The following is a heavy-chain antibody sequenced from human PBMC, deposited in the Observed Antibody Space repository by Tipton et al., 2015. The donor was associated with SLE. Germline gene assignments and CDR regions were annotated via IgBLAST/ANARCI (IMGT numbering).Heavy chain of an antibody. Sequence: SLRLSCVSSGFAFSNHPMDWVRQAPGKAPEWVALISYDGNRKHYADSVKGRFTVSRDNSKSAVFLQMNSLRVEDTAIYYCARDIAAPPGGWFDLWGRGTLVTVSS. J-gene: IGHJ5*02. D-gene: IGHD6-6*01. CDR1: GFAFSNHP. CDR2: ISYDGNRK. CDR3: ARDIAAPPGGWFDL. V-gene: IGHV3-30*14.